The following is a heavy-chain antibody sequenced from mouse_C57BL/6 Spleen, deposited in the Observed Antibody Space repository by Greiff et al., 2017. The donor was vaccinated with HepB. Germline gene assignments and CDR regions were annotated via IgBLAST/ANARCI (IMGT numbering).Heavy chain of an antibody. CDR2: IYWDDDK. J-gene: IGHJ1*03. Sequence: QVTLKESGPGILQSSQTLSLTCSFSGFSLSTSGMGVSWLRQPSGQGLEWRAHIYWDDDKRYNPSLKRRLTISKDTSRNQVFLKITSVDTADTATYYCARVPYYYGSSFPYFDVWGTGTTVTVSS. CDR1: GFSLSTSGMG. CDR3: ARVPYYYGSSFPYFDV. V-gene: IGHV8-12*01. D-gene: IGHD1-1*01.